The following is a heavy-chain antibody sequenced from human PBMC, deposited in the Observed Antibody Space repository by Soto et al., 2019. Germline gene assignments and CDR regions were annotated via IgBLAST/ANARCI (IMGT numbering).Heavy chain of an antibody. CDR3: ASLGGARGRGGILFAF. CDR1: GGSISSSSYY. Sequence: SETLSLTCTVSGGSISSSSYYWGWIRQPPGKGLEWIGSIYYSGSTYYNPSLKSRVTISVDTSKNQFSLKLSSVTAADTAMYYCASLGGARGRGGILFAFWGRGTLDTVSA. D-gene: IGHD3-10*01. V-gene: IGHV4-39*01. J-gene: IGHJ1*01. CDR2: IYYSGST.